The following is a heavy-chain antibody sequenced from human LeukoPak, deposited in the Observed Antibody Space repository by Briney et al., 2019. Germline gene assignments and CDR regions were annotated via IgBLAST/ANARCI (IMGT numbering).Heavy chain of an antibody. D-gene: IGHD3-3*01. CDR3: ARDGPPGYDFWSGYDAFDI. V-gene: IGHV1-2*02. CDR2: INPNSGGT. CDR1: GYTFTGYY. Sequence: ASVKVSCKASGYTFTGYYMHWVRQAPGQGLEWMGWINPNSGGTNYAQKFQGRVTMTRDTPISTAYMELSRLRSDDTAVYYCARDGPPGYDFWSGYDAFDIWGQGTMVTVSS. J-gene: IGHJ3*02.